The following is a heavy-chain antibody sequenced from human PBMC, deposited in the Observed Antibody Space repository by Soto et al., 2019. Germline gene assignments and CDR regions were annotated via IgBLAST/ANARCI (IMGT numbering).Heavy chain of an antibody. J-gene: IGHJ4*02. CDR2: ISISSSTR. D-gene: IGHD3-10*01. CDR1: GFTFSSYV. V-gene: IGHV3-48*01. CDR3: ARGGGFFGY. Sequence: EVQLVESGGGLVQPGGSLRLSCAASGFTFSSYVINWLRQAPGKGLEWVSYISISSSTRYYADSVRGRFTISRDNAKNSLYLQMNSLGGEDTAVYYCARGGGFFGYWGQGTLVTVSS.